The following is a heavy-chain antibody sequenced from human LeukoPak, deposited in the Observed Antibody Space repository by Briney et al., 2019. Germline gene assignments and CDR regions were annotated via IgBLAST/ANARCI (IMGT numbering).Heavy chain of an antibody. V-gene: IGHV3-23*01. CDR2: ISDNGERT. CDR3: AKRYIGNYYFDY. D-gene: IGHD3-16*02. J-gene: IGHJ4*02. Sequence: GGSLRLSCAASRLTFNRYPMSWVRQAPGKGLEWVSAISDNGERTYYADSVRGRFTISRDNSKNTLYLQMNSLRAEDTALYYCAKRYIGNYYFDYWGQGTLVTVSS. CDR1: RLTFNRYP.